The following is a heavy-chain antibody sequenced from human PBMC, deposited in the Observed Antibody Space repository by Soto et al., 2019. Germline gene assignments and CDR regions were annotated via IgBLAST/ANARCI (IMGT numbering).Heavy chain of an antibody. CDR1: GYTFTSYD. J-gene: IGHJ3*02. V-gene: IGHV1-8*01. D-gene: IGHD3-22*01. CDR2: MNPNSGNT. CDR3: ARTWYDSSGPHDAFDI. Sequence: GASVKVSCKASGYTFTSYDINWVRQATGQGLEWMGWMNPNSGNTGYAQKFQGRVTMTRNTSISTAYMELSSLRSEDTAVYYCARTWYDSSGPHDAFDIWGQGTMVTVSS.